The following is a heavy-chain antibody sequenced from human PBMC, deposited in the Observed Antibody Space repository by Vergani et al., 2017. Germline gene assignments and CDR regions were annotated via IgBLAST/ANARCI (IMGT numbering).Heavy chain of an antibody. CDR3: ARALIIAAAGTVDAFDI. CDR2: IIPIFGTA. Sequence: QVQLVQSGAEVKKPGASVKVSCKASGGTFSSYAISWVRQAPGQGLEWMGGIIPIFGTANYAQKFQGRVTITADESTSTAYMELSSLRSEDTAVYYCARALIIAAAGTVDAFDIWGQGTMVTVSS. V-gene: IGHV1-69*13. D-gene: IGHD6-13*01. J-gene: IGHJ3*02. CDR1: GGTFSSYA.